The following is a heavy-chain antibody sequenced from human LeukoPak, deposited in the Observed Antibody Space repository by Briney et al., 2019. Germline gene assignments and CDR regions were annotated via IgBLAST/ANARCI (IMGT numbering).Heavy chain of an antibody. CDR3: AKDPTGIAAAGPFDY. V-gene: IGHV3-30*18. CDR1: GFTFSSYG. CDR2: ISYDESNK. Sequence: GGSLRLSCAASGFTFSSYGMHWVRQAPGKGLEWVAVISYDESNKYYADFVKGRFTISRDNSKNTLYLQMNSLRAEDTAVYYCAKDPTGIAAAGPFDYWGQGTLVTVSS. J-gene: IGHJ4*02. D-gene: IGHD6-13*01.